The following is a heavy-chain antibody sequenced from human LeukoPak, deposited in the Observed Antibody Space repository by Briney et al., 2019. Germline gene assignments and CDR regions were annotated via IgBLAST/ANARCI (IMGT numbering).Heavy chain of an antibody. CDR1: GDSISRGGDY. Sequence: SQTLSLTCSVSGDSISRGGDYWTWLRQHPEKGLEWIGYISGSGSTYYSPSLRSRVTVSADTSKNQFSLKLTSVTAADTAVFYCARVPIIRGVIEDWGQGTLVSVSS. J-gene: IGHJ4*02. V-gene: IGHV4-31*03. CDR2: ISGSGST. D-gene: IGHD3-10*01. CDR3: ARVPIIRGVIED.